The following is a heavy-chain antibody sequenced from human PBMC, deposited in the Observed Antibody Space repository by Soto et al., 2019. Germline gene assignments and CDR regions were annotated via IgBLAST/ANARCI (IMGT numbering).Heavy chain of an antibody. Sequence: SEALSLTCTVSGGSISSYYWSWIRQPPGKGLEWIGYIYYSGSTNYNPSLKSRVTISVDTSKNQFSLKLSSVTAADTAVYYCARGALTTYFDYWGQGTLVTVSS. V-gene: IGHV4-59*01. CDR2: IYYSGST. CDR3: ARGALTTYFDY. CDR1: GGSISSYY. J-gene: IGHJ4*02.